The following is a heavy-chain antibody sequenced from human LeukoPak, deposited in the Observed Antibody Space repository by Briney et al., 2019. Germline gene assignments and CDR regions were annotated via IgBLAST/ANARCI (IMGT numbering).Heavy chain of an antibody. Sequence: GGSLRLSCAASGFTFSSYWTHWVRQAPGKGLVWVSLINIDGSTTSYADSVKGRFTISRDNAKNTLYLQMNSLRAEDTAVYYCARDGLTLTTLDYWGQGNLVTVSS. D-gene: IGHD4-17*01. CDR3: ARDGLTLTTLDY. CDR2: INIDGSTT. J-gene: IGHJ4*02. V-gene: IGHV3-74*01. CDR1: GFTFSSYW.